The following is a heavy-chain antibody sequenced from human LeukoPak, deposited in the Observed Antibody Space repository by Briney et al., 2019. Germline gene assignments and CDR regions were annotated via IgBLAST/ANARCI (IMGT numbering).Heavy chain of an antibody. Sequence: GGSLRLSCAASGFTFSTYAVNWVRQAPGKGLEWVAVISYDGSNKYYADSVKGRFTVSRDNSKNTLYLQMNSLRAEDTAVYYCAKEQWLATYYFDYWGQGTLVTVSS. CDR1: GFTFSTYA. CDR2: ISYDGSNK. D-gene: IGHD6-19*01. CDR3: AKEQWLATYYFDY. J-gene: IGHJ4*02. V-gene: IGHV3-30*18.